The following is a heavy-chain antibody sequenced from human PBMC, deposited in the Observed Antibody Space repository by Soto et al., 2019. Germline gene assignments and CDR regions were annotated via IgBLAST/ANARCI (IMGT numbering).Heavy chain of an antibody. J-gene: IGHJ4*02. CDR1: GYTFTSYA. CDR3: AREEGSSASVDY. Sequence: VQLVQSGAEVKKPGASVKVSCKASGYTFTSYAMHWVRQAPGQRLEWMGWINAGNGNTKYSQKFQGRVTITRDTSAITDYMELSSLRSEDTAVYYFAREEGSSASVDYWGQGALVTVAS. D-gene: IGHD6-6*01. CDR2: INAGNGNT. V-gene: IGHV1-3*01.